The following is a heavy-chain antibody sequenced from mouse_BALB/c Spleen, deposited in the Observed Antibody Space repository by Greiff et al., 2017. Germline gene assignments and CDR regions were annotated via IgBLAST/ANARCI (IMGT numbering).Heavy chain of an antibody. CDR1: GDSITSGY. CDR3: AREVYYYGNISPTLYCDY. V-gene: IGHV3-8*02. Sequence: EVKLMESGPSLVKPSQTLSLTCSVTGDSITSGYWNWIRKFPGNKLEYMGYISYSGSTYYNPSLKSRISITRDTSKNQYYLQLNSVTTEDTATYYCAREVYYYGNISPTLYCDYWGQGTTLTVSS. J-gene: IGHJ2*01. D-gene: IGHD1-1*01. CDR2: ISYSGST.